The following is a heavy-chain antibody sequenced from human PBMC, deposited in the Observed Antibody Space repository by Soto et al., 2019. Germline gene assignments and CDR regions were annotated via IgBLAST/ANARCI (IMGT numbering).Heavy chain of an antibody. CDR1: GASITGTSY. D-gene: IGHD2-8*02. J-gene: IGHJ4*02. CDR2: FSLSGTT. Sequence: SETLSLTCTVPGASITGTSYWSWIRQPAGKGLEWIGRFSLSGTTNYNPSLRSRVTMSADVSKNQFSLRLTSVTAADTALYYCARGMTPPGAPAWYYFDSWGQGTLVTVSS. CDR3: ARGMTPPGAPAWYYFDS. V-gene: IGHV4-4*07.